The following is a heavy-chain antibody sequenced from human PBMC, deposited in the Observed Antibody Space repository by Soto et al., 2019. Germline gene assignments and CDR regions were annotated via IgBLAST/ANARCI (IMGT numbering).Heavy chain of an antibody. Sequence: QVQLVQSGAEVKKPGSSVKVSCKDSGGTFSTYSMFWVRQAPGQGLEWMGRIIPMLGIRNYAQRFQDRVTITADKSTAKAHMELSSLRSEDTALYYCTSGSWSGEVFDIWGHGTRVTVSS. CDR3: TSGSWSGEVFDI. J-gene: IGHJ3*02. CDR1: GGTFSTYS. V-gene: IGHV1-69*02. D-gene: IGHD2-21*01. CDR2: IIPMLGIR.